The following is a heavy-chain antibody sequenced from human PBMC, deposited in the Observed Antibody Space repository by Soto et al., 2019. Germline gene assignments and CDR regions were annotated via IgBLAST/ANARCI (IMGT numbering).Heavy chain of an antibody. Sequence: TLSLTCTVSGASITGTSYWSWIRQPAGKGLEWIGRFSLSGTTNYNPSLRSRVTMSADVSKNQFSLRLTSVTAADTALYYCARGITPPGAPAWYYFDSWGQGTLVTVSS. V-gene: IGHV4-4*07. CDR2: FSLSGTT. J-gene: IGHJ4*02. D-gene: IGHD6-13*01. CDR3: ARGITPPGAPAWYYFDS. CDR1: GASITGTSY.